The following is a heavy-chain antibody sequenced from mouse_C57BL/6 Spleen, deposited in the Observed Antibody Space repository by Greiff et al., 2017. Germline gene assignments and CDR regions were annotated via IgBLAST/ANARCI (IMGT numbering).Heavy chain of an antibody. Sequence: QVQLQQSGPELVKPGASVKISCKASGYAFSSSWMNWVKQRPGKGLEWIGRIYPGDGDTNYNGKFKGKATLTADKSSSTAYMQLSSLTSEDSAVXFGACALCGRRSVGPFAYWGQGTLVTVSA. CDR1: GYAFSSSW. D-gene: IGHD2-14*01. CDR2: IYPGDGDT. CDR3: ACALCGRRSVGPFAY. V-gene: IGHV1-82*01. J-gene: IGHJ3*01.